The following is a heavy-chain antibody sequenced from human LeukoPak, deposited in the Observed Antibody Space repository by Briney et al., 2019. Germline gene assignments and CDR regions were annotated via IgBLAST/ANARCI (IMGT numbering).Heavy chain of an antibody. J-gene: IGHJ3*02. V-gene: IGHV5-51*01. CDR2: IYPGDSDT. D-gene: IGHD3-3*01. CDR1: GYSFTSYW. CDR3: ARSITIFGVVYAFDI. Sequence: GESLKISCKGSGYSFTSYWIGWVRQMPGKGLEWMGIIYPGDSDTRYSPSFQGQATISADKSISTAYLQWSSLKASDTAMYYCARSITIFGVVYAFDIWGQGTMVTVSS.